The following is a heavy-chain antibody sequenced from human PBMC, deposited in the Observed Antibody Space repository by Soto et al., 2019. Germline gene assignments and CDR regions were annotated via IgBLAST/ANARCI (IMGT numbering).Heavy chain of an antibody. D-gene: IGHD2-15*01. J-gene: IGHJ3*02. CDR1: GFSLSTSGVG. Sequence: SGPTLVKPTQTLTLTCTFSGFSLSTSGVGVGWIRQPPGKALEWLALIYWNDDKRYSPSLKSRLTITKDTSKNQVVLTMTNMDPVDTATYYCAHSRLPSHIVVVVAATPDAFDIWGQGTMVTVSS. CDR3: AHSRLPSHIVVVVAATPDAFDI. CDR2: IYWNDDK. V-gene: IGHV2-5*01.